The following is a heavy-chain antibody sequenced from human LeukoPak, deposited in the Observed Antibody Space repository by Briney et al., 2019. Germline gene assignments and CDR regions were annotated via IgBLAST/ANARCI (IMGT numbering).Heavy chain of an antibody. D-gene: IGHD2-8*01. CDR1: GGSISSGDYY. Sequence: SETLSLTCTVSGGSISSGDYYWSWIRQPPGNGLEWIGYIYYSGSTYYNPSLKSRVTISVDTSKNQFSLKLSSVTAADTAVYYCARVGAMVYAAPFDYWGQGTLVTVSS. V-gene: IGHV4-30-4*08. CDR2: IYYSGST. CDR3: ARVGAMVYAAPFDY. J-gene: IGHJ4*02.